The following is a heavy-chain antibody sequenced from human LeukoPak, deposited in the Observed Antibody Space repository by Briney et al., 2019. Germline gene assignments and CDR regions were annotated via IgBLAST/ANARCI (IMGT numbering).Heavy chain of an antibody. Sequence: GGSLRLSCAASGFTFSSYWMTWVRQAPGKGLEWVASITQDGSGRYYVDSVKGRFTISRDNAKNSLYLQMDSLRAEDTAVYYCARDNIRKDDYWGQGTLVTVSS. CDR1: GFTFSSYW. CDR3: ARDNIRKDDY. CDR2: ITQDGSGR. V-gene: IGHV3-7*01. J-gene: IGHJ4*02. D-gene: IGHD2/OR15-2a*01.